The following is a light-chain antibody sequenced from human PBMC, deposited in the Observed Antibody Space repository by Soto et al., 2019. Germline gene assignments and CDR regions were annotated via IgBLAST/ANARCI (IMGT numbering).Light chain of an antibody. CDR3: CSYVDDKTGV. CDR2: YVS. J-gene: IGLJ3*02. CDR1: SSDVGGYNY. V-gene: IGLV2-11*01. Sequence: QSALTQPRSVSGSPGQSVTISCTGTSSDVGGYNYVSWYQHHPGKAPKLLISYVSKRPSGLPDRFSGSKSGNTASLPISGRQAEDEAEYYCCSYVDDKTGVFGGGTKVTVL.